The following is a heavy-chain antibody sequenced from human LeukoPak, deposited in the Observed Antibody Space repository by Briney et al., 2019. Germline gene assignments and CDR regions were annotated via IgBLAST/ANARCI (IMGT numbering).Heavy chain of an antibody. CDR2: IRSKTNSYAT. D-gene: IGHD2-8*01. Sequence: GGSLRLSCAASGFTFSGSAMHWVRQASGKGLEWVGRIRSKTNSYATAYAASVKGRFTISRDDSKNTAYLQMNSLKTEDTAVYYCTRRWVYANGDNWFDPWGQGTLVTVSS. V-gene: IGHV3-73*01. J-gene: IGHJ5*02. CDR3: TRRWVYANGDNWFDP. CDR1: GFTFSGSA.